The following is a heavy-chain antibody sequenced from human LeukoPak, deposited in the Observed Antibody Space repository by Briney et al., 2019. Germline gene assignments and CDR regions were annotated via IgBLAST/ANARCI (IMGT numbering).Heavy chain of an antibody. CDR3: AKDVYSSGWYYFDY. V-gene: IGHV3-23*01. CDR1: GFTFSSSA. D-gene: IGHD6-19*01. J-gene: IGHJ4*02. Sequence: GGSLRLSCAASGFTFSSSAMSWVRQAPGKGLEWVSAISGSGGSTYYADSVKGRFTISRDNSKNTLYLQMNSLRAEDTAVYYCAKDVYSSGWYYFDYWGQGTLVTVSS. CDR2: ISGSGGST.